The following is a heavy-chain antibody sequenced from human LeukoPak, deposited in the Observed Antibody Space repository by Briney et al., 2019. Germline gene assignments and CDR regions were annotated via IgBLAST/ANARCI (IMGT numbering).Heavy chain of an antibody. CDR1: GFSFSSNR. Sequence: PGGSLRLSCAASGFSFSSNRKHWVRHAPGKGLGWVSRINSDGSRTTYADPVMGRFTISRDNAKNTPYLQMNSLRAEDTSVYYSASSATRYSNFLSGYYIGGFDYWGQGTLVTVSS. V-gene: IGHV3-74*01. J-gene: IGHJ4*02. D-gene: IGHD3-3*01. CDR3: ASSATRYSNFLSGYYIGGFDY. CDR2: INSDGSRT.